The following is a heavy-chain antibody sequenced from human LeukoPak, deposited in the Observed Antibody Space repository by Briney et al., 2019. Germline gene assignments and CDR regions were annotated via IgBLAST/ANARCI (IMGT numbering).Heavy chain of an antibody. CDR3: ATEEGF. J-gene: IGHJ2*01. CDR1: GGSVSSHSYY. CDR2: IYYSGST. V-gene: IGHV4-61*01. Sequence: KTSETLSLTCTVSGGSVSSHSYYWSWIRQPPGKGLEWIGYIYYSGSTSYNPSLKSRVTISVDTSKNQFSLNLSSVTAADTAVYYCATEEGFWGRGTLVTVSS.